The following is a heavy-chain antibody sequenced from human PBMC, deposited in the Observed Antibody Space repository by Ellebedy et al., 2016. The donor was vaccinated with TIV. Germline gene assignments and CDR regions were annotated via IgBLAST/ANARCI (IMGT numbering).Heavy chain of an antibody. CDR3: ATESDVKHRQALDC. J-gene: IGHJ4*02. CDR1: GFTFTYTW. Sequence: GGSLRLSCATSGFTFTYTWMRWIRQAPGKGLEWVSRISRDGDIRGYAEFAKVRFAISRDTSKNTLYLQMSSLRAEDTALYYCATESDVKHRQALDCWGQGTQVTVSS. CDR2: ISRDGDIR. V-gene: IGHV3-74*01. D-gene: IGHD2-21*01.